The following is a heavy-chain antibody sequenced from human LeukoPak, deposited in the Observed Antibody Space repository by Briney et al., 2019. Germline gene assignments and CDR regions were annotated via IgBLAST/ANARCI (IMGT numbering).Heavy chain of an antibody. CDR2: IYHSGST. V-gene: IGHV4-30-2*01. J-gene: IGHJ4*02. D-gene: IGHD3-22*01. CDR3: ARGGSGSQIDY. CDR1: GGSISSGGYY. Sequence: SETLSLTCTVSGGSISSGGYYWSWIRQPPGKGLEWIGYIYHSGSTYYNPSLKSRVTISVDRSKNQFSLKLSSVTAADTAVYYCARGGSGSQIDYWGQGTLVTVSS.